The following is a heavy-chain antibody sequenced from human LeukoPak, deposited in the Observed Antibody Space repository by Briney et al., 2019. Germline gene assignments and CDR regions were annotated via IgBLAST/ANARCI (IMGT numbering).Heavy chain of an antibody. J-gene: IGHJ5*02. CDR3: ARGPAVAGTGDWFDP. V-gene: IGHV1-46*01. CDR1: GYTFTSYY. Sequence: ASVKVSCKASGYTFTSYYMHWVRQAPGQGLEWMGIINPSGGSTSYAQKFQGRVTMTRDTSTSTVYMELSSLRSEDTAVYYCARGPAVAGTGDWFDPWGQGTLVTVSS. D-gene: IGHD6-19*01. CDR2: INPSGGST.